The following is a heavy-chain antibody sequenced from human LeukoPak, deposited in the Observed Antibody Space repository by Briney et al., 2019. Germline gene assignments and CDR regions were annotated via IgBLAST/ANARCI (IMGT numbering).Heavy chain of an antibody. CDR2: IYTSGST. CDR3: AKHGYYYDSNGYYGYYFDY. J-gene: IGHJ4*02. CDR1: GGSISSYY. V-gene: IGHV4-4*09. D-gene: IGHD3-22*01. Sequence: PSETLSLTCTVSGGSISSYYWSWIRQPPGKGLEWIGYIYTSGSTNYNPSLKSRVTISVDTSKNQFSLKLSSVTAADTAVYYCAKHGYYYDSNGYYGYYFDYWGQGTLVTVSS.